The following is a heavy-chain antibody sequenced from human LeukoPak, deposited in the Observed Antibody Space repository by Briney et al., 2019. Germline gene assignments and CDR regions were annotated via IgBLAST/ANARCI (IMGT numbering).Heavy chain of an antibody. V-gene: IGHV3-7*03. D-gene: IGHD5-18*01. CDR2: IKQDGSEK. CDR3: VLSSTARGGNDY. Sequence: GGSLRLSCAASGFTFSTYWMSWVRQAPGKGLGWVANIKQDGSEKYYVDSVKGRFTISRDNAKNSLYLQMNSLRAEDTAVYYCVLSSTARGGNDYWGQGTLVTVSS. CDR1: GFTFSTYW. J-gene: IGHJ4*02.